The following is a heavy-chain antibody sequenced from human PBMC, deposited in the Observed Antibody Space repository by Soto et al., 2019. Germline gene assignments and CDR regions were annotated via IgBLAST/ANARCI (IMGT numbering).Heavy chain of an antibody. CDR1: GGSVTSGGCY. D-gene: IGHD1-26*01. CDR2: IYSSGDT. Sequence: QVQLQESGPGLVRPSQTLSLTCTVSGGSVTSGGCYWSWIRHCPGKGLEWIGYIYSSGDTNYNPSLNRRVATSVDTSKNQFSLQLTSVTAADTTTYYCTREWGPPVTHGYDSWGQGILVIVSS. V-gene: IGHV4-31*03. CDR3: TREWGPPVTHGYDS. J-gene: IGHJ5*01.